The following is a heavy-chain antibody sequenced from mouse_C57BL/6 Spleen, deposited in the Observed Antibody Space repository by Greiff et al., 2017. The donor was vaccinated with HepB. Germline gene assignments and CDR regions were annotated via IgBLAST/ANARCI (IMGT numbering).Heavy chain of an antibody. CDR3: GRGSRMYYFDY. V-gene: IGHV1-26*01. CDR1: GYTFTDYY. CDR2: INPNNGGT. Sequence: VQLKQSGPELVKPGASVKISCKASGYTFTDYYMNWVKQSHGKSLEWIGDINPNNGGTSYNQKFKGKATLTVDKSSSPAYMELRSLTSEDSAVYYCGRGSRMYYFDYWGQGTTLTVSS. J-gene: IGHJ2*01.